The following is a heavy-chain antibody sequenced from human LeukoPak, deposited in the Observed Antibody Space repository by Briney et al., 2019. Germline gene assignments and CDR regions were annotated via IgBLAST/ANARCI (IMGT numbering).Heavy chain of an antibody. D-gene: IGHD6-19*01. J-gene: IGHJ4*02. CDR2: IGGSGDKT. Sequence: GGSLRLSCAASGSTFNRNAISWVRQAPGKGLEWVSTIGGSGDKTFYADSVKGRFTISRDNSKSMVHLQMNSLTGEDTALYYCVRRGDASSGWGDHDFWGQGALVTVSS. CDR3: VRRGDASSGWGDHDF. CDR1: GSTFNRNA. V-gene: IGHV3-23*01.